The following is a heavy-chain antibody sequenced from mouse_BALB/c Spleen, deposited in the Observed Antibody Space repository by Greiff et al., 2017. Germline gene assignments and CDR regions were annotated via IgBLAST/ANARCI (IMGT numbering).Heavy chain of an antibody. Sequence: VQLVESGAELVRPGASVTLSCKASGYTFTDYEMHWVKQTPVHGLEWIGAIDPETGGTAYNQKFKGKATLTADKSSSTAYMELRSLTSEDSAVYYGTRRGGWGFAYWGQGTLVTVSA. J-gene: IGHJ3*01. CDR3: TRRGGWGFAY. CDR1: GYTFTDYE. V-gene: IGHV1-15*01. CDR2: IDPETGGT.